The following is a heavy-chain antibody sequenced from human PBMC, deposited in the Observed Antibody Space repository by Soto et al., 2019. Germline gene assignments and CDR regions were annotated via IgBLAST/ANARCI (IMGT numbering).Heavy chain of an antibody. CDR3: ARDGSGSYYSPLIYGMDV. CDR1: GYTFTSYG. J-gene: IGHJ6*02. V-gene: IGHV1-18*01. Sequence: ASVKVSCKASGYTFTSYGISWVRQAAGQGLEWMGWISAYNGNTNYAQKLQGRVTMTTDTSTSTAYMELRSLRSDDTAVYYCARDGSGSYYSPLIYGMDVWGQGTTVTVSS. D-gene: IGHD3-10*01. CDR2: ISAYNGNT.